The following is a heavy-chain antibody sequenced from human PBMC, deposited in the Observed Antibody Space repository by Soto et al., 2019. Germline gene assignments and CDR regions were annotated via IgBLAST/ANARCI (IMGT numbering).Heavy chain of an antibody. CDR1: GYTFTSYA. V-gene: IGHV1-3*01. Sequence: ASVKVSCKASGYTFTSYAMHWVRQAPGQRLEWMGWINAGNGNTKYSQKFQGRVTITRDTSASTAYMELSSLRSEDTAVYYCASRVAVAGTADYWGQGTLVTVSS. J-gene: IGHJ4*02. D-gene: IGHD6-19*01. CDR2: INAGNGNT. CDR3: ASRVAVAGTADY.